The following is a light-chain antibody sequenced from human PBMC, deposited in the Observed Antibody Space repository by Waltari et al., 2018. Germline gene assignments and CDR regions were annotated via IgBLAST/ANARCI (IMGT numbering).Light chain of an antibody. CDR1: SSDVGTYDY. V-gene: IGLV2-14*03. J-gene: IGLJ1*01. CDR3: SSYTTSSTVYV. Sequence: QSALTQPASVSGSPGQSITISCPGTSSDVGTYDYVSWYQQHQGKAPKLMIYDVTKRPSGIANRFSGSKSGNTASLTISGLQAEDEADYYCSSYTTSSTVYVFGTGTKVTVL. CDR2: DVT.